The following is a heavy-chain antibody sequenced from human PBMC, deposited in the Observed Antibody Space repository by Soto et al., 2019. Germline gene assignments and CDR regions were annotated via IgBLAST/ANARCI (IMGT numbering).Heavy chain of an antibody. CDR1: GFTFSNAW. V-gene: IGHV3-15*07. CDR2: IKSKTDGGTT. CDR3: TLHPHYDSSFSHY. J-gene: IGHJ4*02. Sequence: PGGSLRLSCAASGFTFSNAWMNWVRQAPGKGLEWVGRIKSKTDGGTTDYAAPVKGRFTISRDDSKNTLYLQMNSLKTEDTAVYYCTLHPHYDSSFSHYWGQGTLVTVSS. D-gene: IGHD3-22*01.